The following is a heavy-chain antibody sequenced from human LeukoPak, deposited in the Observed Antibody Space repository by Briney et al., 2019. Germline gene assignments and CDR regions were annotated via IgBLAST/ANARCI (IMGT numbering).Heavy chain of an antibody. CDR1: GYSFTIYW. D-gene: IGHD2-15*01. Sequence: GESLKISCKGSGYSFTIYWIAWVRQMPGKGLEWMGVIYPGDSDTRYSPSFQGQVTLSADKSISTAYLQWSSLKASDTAIYYCARALLGAATLSYWGQGTLVTVSS. CDR3: ARALLGAATLSY. V-gene: IGHV5-51*01. J-gene: IGHJ4*02. CDR2: IYPGDSDT.